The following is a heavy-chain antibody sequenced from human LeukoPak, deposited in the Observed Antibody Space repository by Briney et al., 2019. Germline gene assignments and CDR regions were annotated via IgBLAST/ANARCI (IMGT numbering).Heavy chain of an antibody. CDR2: ISAYNGNT. D-gene: IGHD3-3*01. Sequence: GASVKVSCKASGYTFTSYGISWVRRAPGQGLEWMGWISAYNGNTNYAQKLQGRVTMTTDTSTSTAYMELRSLRSDDTAVYYCARLNLHYDFWSGPSDYWGQGTLVTVSS. CDR1: GYTFTSYG. CDR3: ARLNLHYDFWSGPSDY. V-gene: IGHV1-18*01. J-gene: IGHJ4*02.